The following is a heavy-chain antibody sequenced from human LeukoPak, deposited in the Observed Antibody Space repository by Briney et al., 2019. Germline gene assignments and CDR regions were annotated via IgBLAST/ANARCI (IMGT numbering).Heavy chain of an antibody. CDR2: IYPGDSDT. D-gene: IGHD6-6*01. V-gene: IGHV5-51*01. CDR3: ARQRSSQGYFDY. Sequence: GESLKISRKGSGYNFTSYWIGWVRQMPGKGLEWMGIIYPGDSDTRYSPSFQGQVTISADKSITTAYLQWSSLKASDTAMYYCARQRSSQGYFDYWGQGTLVTVSS. J-gene: IGHJ4*02. CDR1: GYNFTSYW.